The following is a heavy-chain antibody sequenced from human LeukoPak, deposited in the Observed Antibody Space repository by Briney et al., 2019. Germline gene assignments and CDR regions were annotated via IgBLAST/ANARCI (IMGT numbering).Heavy chain of an antibody. CDR1: GGTFNSYA. D-gene: IGHD3-10*01. CDR2: IIPIFGTA. V-gene: IGHV1-69*01. J-gene: IGHJ4*02. Sequence: SVKVSCKASGGTFNSYAISWVRQAPGQGLEWMGGIIPIFGTANFAQKFQGRLTITADESTSTAYMELSSLRSEDTAVYYCARESMVRGVTPRFGYWGQGTLVTVSS. CDR3: ARESMVRGVTPRFGY.